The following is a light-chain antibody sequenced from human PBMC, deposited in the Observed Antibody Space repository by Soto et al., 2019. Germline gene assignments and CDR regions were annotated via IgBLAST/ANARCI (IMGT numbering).Light chain of an antibody. V-gene: IGKV3-15*01. CDR3: QQYNNWPPWT. Sequence: EIAMTQSPATLYLSPGERATLSCRASQSVSSNLAWYQQTPGQAPRLLIYGASTRATGIPARFSGSGSGTEFTLTISSLQSEDFAVYYCQQYNNWPPWTFGQGTKVDI. CDR2: GAS. CDR1: QSVSSN. J-gene: IGKJ1*01.